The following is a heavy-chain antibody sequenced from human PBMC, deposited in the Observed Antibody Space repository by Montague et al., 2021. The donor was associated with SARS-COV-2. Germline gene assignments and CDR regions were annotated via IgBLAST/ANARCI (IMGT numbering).Heavy chain of an antibody. CDR1: GGSITSGGYY. D-gene: IGHD1-14*01. V-gene: IGHV4-31*03. CDR3: VSSLPRNQFQFDY. CDR2: IYYNGRT. Sequence: SETLSLTCSVSGGSITSGGYYWTWIRQRPGGGLEWIGYIYYNGRTHYSPSLKSRATFSLDTSKNQFSLKLTSVTATDAAVYFCVSSLPRNQFQFDYWGQGALVTVSS. J-gene: IGHJ4*02.